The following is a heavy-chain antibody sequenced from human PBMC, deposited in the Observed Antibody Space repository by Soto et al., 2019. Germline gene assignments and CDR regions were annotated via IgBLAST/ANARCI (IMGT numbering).Heavy chain of an antibody. Sequence: PSETLSLTCVVSGYSISSGNYWGWIRQPPGQGLEWLGSFYHSGNTYYNPSLKRRVTIAEDASKNQFSLRLNSVTAADTAVYFCARARWYDGFDIWGQGTLVTVSS. D-gene: IGHD2-15*01. J-gene: IGHJ3*02. CDR2: FYHSGNT. V-gene: IGHV4-38-2*01. CDR1: GYSISSGNY. CDR3: ARARWYDGFDI.